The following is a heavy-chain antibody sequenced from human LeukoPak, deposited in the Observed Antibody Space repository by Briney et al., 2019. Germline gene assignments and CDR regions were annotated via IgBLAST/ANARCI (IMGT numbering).Heavy chain of an antibody. CDR3: ASHDFWSGSIMELDAFDI. Sequence: GGSLRLSCAASGFTFSSYWMSWVRQAPGKGLEWVANIKQDGSEKYYVDSVKGRFTISRDNAKNSLYLQMNSLRAEDTAVYYCASHDFWSGSIMELDAFDIWGQGTMVTVSS. D-gene: IGHD3-3*01. J-gene: IGHJ3*02. CDR1: GFTFSSYW. V-gene: IGHV3-7*01. CDR2: IKQDGSEK.